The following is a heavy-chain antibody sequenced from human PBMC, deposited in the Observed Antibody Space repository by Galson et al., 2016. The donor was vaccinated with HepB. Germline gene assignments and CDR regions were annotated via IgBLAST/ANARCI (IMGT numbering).Heavy chain of an antibody. CDR2: IYHTGST. D-gene: IGHD6-6*01. V-gene: IGHV4-59*12. CDR3: VRYNSRSSTGEWFDP. Sequence: ETLSPTCTVSGGSISSDYWTWIRQPPGKGLEWIGYIYHTGSTDYNPSLKSRVTISVDTSKSQISLNLRSVAAADTAVYYCVRYNSRSSTGEWFDPWGQGTLVTVSS. J-gene: IGHJ5*02. CDR1: GGSISSDY.